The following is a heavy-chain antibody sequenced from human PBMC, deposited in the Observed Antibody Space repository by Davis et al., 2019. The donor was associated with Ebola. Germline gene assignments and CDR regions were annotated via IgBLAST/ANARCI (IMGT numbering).Heavy chain of an antibody. CDR2: MNPNSGNT. J-gene: IGHJ5*02. D-gene: IGHD2-15*01. CDR3: ARQGARYCSGGSCYWFDP. Sequence: AASVQVSCKASGYTFPSYDINWVRQATGQGLEWMGWMNPNSGNTGYAQKFQGRVTMTRNTSISTAYMELSSLRSEDTAVYYCARQGARYCSGGSCYWFDPWGQGTLVTVSS. V-gene: IGHV1-8*01. CDR1: GYTFPSYD.